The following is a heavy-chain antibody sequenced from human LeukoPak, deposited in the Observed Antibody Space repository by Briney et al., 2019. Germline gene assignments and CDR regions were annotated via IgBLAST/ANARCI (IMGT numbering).Heavy chain of an antibody. CDR2: LIPIFGTA. J-gene: IGHJ4*02. CDR1: RGTFSSYA. Sequence: SVKVSCKASRGTFSSYAISWVGQAPGQGVEWMGGLIPIFGTANYAQKFQGRVTITADESTSTAYMELSSLRSEDTAVYYCAGARFPGSMVRGVITEFHYWGQGTLVTVSS. D-gene: IGHD3-10*01. V-gene: IGHV1-69*13. CDR3: AGARFPGSMVRGVITEFHY.